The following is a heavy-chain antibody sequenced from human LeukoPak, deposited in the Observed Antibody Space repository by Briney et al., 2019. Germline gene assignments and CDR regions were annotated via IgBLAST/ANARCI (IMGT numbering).Heavy chain of an antibody. J-gene: IGHJ3*02. V-gene: IGHV1-2*02. CDR1: RYTFTGYY. D-gene: IGHD1-1*01. CDR2: INPNSGGT. CDR3: ARANSPIRAFDI. Sequence: ASVKVSCKASRYTFTGYYMHWVRQAPGQGLEWMGWINPNSGGTNYAQKFQGRVTMTRDTSISTAYMELSRLRSDDTAVYYCARANSPIRAFDIWGQGTMVTVSS.